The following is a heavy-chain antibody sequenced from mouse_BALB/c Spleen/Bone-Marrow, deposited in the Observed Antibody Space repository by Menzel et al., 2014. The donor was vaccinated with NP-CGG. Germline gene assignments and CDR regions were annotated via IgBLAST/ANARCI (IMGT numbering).Heavy chain of an antibody. CDR2: INPYNDGT. CDR3: ARGGYGNVYYAMDY. J-gene: IGHJ4*01. D-gene: IGHD2-10*02. Sequence: EVKLMESGPELVKPGASVKMSCKASGYTFTSYVMHWVKQKPGQGLEWIGYINPYNDGTKYNEKFKGKATLTSDKSSSTAYMELSSLTSEDSAVYYCARGGYGNVYYAMDYWGQGTSVTVPS. CDR1: GYTFTSYV. V-gene: IGHV1-14*01.